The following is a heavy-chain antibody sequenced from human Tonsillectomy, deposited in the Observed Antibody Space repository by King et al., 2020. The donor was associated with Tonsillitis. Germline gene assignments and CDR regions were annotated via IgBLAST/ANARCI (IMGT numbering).Heavy chain of an antibody. V-gene: IGHV4-59*01. Sequence: HVQLQESGPGLVKPSETLSLTCTVSGGSISSYYWSWIRQPPGKGLEWIGYIYYSGSTNYNPSLKSRVTISVDTSKNQFSLKLSSVTAADTAVYYCARANPLGWFDPWGQGTLVTVSS. CDR1: GGSISSYY. J-gene: IGHJ5*02. D-gene: IGHD6-13*01. CDR3: ARANPLGWFDP. CDR2: IYYSGST.